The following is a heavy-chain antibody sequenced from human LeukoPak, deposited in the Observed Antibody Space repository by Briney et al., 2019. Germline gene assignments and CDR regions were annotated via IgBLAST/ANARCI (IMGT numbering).Heavy chain of an antibody. J-gene: IGHJ4*02. CDR1: GGTFSSYA. D-gene: IGHD5-24*01. Sequence: SVKVSCKASGGTFSSYAISWVRQAPGQGLEWMGGIIPIFGTANYAQKFQGRVTITADESTSTAYMGLSSLRSEDTAVYYCAAGRGRWLQFSIDYWGQGTLVTVSS. V-gene: IGHV1-69*13. CDR3: AAGRGRWLQFSIDY. CDR2: IIPIFGTA.